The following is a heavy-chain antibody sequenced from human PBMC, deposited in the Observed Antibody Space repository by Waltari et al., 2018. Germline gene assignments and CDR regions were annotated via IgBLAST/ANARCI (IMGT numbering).Heavy chain of an antibody. CDR1: GFTFSSYW. CDR2: IKQDGSEK. D-gene: IGHD6-13*01. J-gene: IGHJ4*02. Sequence: EVQLVESGQGLAQPGGSLRLYCSAYGFTFSSYWMSWFRQAPGKGLEWVANIKQDGSEKYYVDSVKGRFTISRDNAKNSLYLQMNSLRAEDTAVYYCARGRKAAAGNATPLLDYWGQGTLVTVSS. V-gene: IGHV3-7*01. CDR3: ARGRKAAAGNATPLLDY.